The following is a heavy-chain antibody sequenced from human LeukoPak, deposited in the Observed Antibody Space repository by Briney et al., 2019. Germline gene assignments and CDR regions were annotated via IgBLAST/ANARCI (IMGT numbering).Heavy chain of an antibody. J-gene: IGHJ4*02. CDR3: AREVQSQETDY. V-gene: IGHV1-69*04. Sequence: SVKVSCKASGGTFSSYAISWVRQAPGQGLEWMGRIIPILGIANYAQKFQGRVTITADKSTSTAYMELSSLRSEDTAVYYCAREVQSQETDYRGQGTLVTVSS. D-gene: IGHD6-19*01. CDR2: IIPILGIA. CDR1: GGTFSSYA.